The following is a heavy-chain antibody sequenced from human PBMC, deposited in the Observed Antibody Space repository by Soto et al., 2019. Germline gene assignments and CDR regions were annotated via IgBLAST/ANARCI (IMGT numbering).Heavy chain of an antibody. J-gene: IGHJ6*02. CDR1: GGTFSSYA. V-gene: IGHV1-69*01. D-gene: IGHD3-3*01. Sequence: QVQLVQSGAEVKKPASSVKVSCKASGGTFSSYAISWVRQAPGQGLEWMGGIIPIYGTANYAQKFQGRVTITADESTSTAYMELSSLRSEDTAVYYCCIRFFYYYGMDVWGQGTTVTVSS. CDR3: CIRFFYYYGMDV. CDR2: IIPIYGTA.